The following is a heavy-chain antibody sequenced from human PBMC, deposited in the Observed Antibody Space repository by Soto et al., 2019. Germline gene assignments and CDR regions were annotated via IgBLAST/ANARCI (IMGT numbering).Heavy chain of an antibody. J-gene: IGHJ5*02. D-gene: IGHD6-19*01. CDR2: ISGSGGST. Sequence: EVQLLESGGGLVQPGGSLRLSCAASGFTFSSYAMSWVRQAPGKGLEWVSAISGSGGSTYYADSVKGRFTISRDNSKNTLYLEMNSLRAEDTAVYYCAKRPEQWLVEVGWFDPWGQGTLVTVSS. V-gene: IGHV3-23*01. CDR3: AKRPEQWLVEVGWFDP. CDR1: GFTFSSYA.